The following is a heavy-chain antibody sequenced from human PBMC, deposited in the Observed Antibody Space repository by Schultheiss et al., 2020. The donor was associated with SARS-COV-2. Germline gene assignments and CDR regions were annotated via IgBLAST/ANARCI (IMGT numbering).Heavy chain of an antibody. J-gene: IGHJ6*03. CDR3: ARETKYYDFWSGYSLYYYYYYMDV. CDR1: GYSISSGYY. D-gene: IGHD3-3*01. CDR2: IYYSGST. V-gene: IGHV4-38-2*02. Sequence: SETLSLTCAVSGYSISSGYYWGWIRQPPGKGLEWIGSIYYSGSTYYNPSLKSLVTISVDTSKNQFSLKLSSVTAADTAVYYCARETKYYDFWSGYSLYYYYYYMDVWGKGTTVTVSS.